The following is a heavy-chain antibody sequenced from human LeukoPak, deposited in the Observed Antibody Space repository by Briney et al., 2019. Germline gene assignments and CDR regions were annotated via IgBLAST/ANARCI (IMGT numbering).Heavy chain of an antibody. V-gene: IGHV1-69*13. CDR3: ARDDCSSTSCYHSGMDV. Sequence: ASVKVSCKASGGTFSSYAISWVRQAPGQGLEWMGGIIPIFGTANYAQKFQGRVTITADESTSTAYMELSSLRSEDTAVYYCARDDCSSTSCYHSGMDVWGQGTTVTVSS. D-gene: IGHD2-2*01. J-gene: IGHJ6*02. CDR2: IIPIFGTA. CDR1: GGTFSSYA.